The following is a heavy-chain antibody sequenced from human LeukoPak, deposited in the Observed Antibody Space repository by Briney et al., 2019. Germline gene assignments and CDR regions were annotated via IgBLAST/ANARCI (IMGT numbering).Heavy chain of an antibody. D-gene: IGHD1-26*01. J-gene: IGHJ6*02. CDR3: ARGGAHGMDV. V-gene: IGHV3-23*01. Sequence: GGSLRLSCAASGFTFSSYAMTWVRQAPGKGLEWVSSISGSGYSTYYADSVKGRFTISRDNAKNSVYLQMSSLRADDTAVYYCARGGAHGMDVWGQGTTVTVSS. CDR1: GFTFSSYA. CDR2: ISGSGYST.